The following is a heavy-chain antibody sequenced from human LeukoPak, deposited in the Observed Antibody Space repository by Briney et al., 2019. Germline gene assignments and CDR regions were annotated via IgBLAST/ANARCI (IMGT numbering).Heavy chain of an antibody. V-gene: IGHV1-2*02. CDR3: ARGYCSSTSCRRPYYYGMDV. Sequence: ASVKVSCKASGYTFTAYYMHWVRHAPGQGLEWMGWINPNSGGTNYAQKFQGRVTMTRDTSISTAYMELSRLRSDDTAVYYCARGYCSSTSCRRPYYYGMDVWGQGTTVTVSS. CDR2: INPNSGGT. D-gene: IGHD2-2*01. CDR1: GYTFTAYY. J-gene: IGHJ6*02.